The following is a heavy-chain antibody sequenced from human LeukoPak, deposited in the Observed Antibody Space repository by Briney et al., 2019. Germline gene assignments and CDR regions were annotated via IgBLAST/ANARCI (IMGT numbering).Heavy chain of an antibody. Sequence: GGSLRLSCAASGFTFSNYWMTWVRQAPGKGLEWVADIKQDGSEKLYVKSVRGRFTISRDNAKMSLFLQMNSLRAEDTAVYYCAKDNGVVHGVYYMDVWGKGTTVTVS. D-gene: IGHD3-3*01. CDR1: GFTFSNYW. J-gene: IGHJ6*03. CDR3: AKDNGVVHGVYYMDV. CDR2: IKQDGSEK. V-gene: IGHV3-7*04.